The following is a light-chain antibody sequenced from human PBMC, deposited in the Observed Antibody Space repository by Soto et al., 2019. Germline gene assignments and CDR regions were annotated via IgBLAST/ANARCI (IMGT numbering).Light chain of an antibody. Sequence: QSALTQPASVSGSPGQSITISCTGTSSDVGGYNYVSWYQQHPGKAPKFLIYDVSKRPSGVSNRFFGSKSGNTASLTISGLQAVDEADYYCSSYTTSNTRQIVFGTGTKVTVL. CDR2: DVS. CDR1: SSDVGGYNY. CDR3: SSYTTSNTRQIV. V-gene: IGLV2-14*01. J-gene: IGLJ1*01.